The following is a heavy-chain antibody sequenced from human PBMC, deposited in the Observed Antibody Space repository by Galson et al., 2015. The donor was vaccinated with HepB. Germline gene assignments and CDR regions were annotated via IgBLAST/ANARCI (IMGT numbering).Heavy chain of an antibody. D-gene: IGHD2/OR15-2a*01. CDR2: ICHTGGT. V-gene: IGHV4-30-2*01. J-gene: IGHJ5*01. CDR3: ARTEEPTTLVDGGLLFDS. CDR1: ADFISSGYYF. Sequence: STASADFISSGYYFCCCRHQPPRRLQGGSGIICHTGGTYYDPSLESRLTISVDRWKNQFSMKLKSVTAADTAVYYCARTEEPTTLVDGGLLFDSWGQGTLVTVSS.